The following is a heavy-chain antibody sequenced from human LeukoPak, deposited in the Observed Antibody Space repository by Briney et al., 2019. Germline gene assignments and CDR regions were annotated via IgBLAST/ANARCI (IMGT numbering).Heavy chain of an antibody. CDR1: VFTFSGYG. V-gene: IGHV3-30*02. D-gene: IGHD6-13*01. CDR2: IWYDGSNK. J-gene: IGHJ4*02. CDR3: AKDASSSLEY. Sequence: GGSLRLSCAASVFTFSGYGMHWVRQAPGEGLEWVAVIWYDGSNKYYADSVKGRFTISRDNSKNTLYLQMNSLRTEDTAVYYCAKDASSSLEYWGQGTLVTVSS.